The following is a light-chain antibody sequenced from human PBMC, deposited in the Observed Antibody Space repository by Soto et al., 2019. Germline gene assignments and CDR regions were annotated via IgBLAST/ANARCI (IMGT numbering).Light chain of an antibody. J-gene: IGKJ2*01. V-gene: IGKV1-39*01. CDR3: QQSYSNPYT. CDR2: AAS. CDR1: QSIDRY. Sequence: DIQMTQSPSALSASVGDRVTITCRASQSIDRYLNWYQQKPGKAPKLLIYAASSLQSGVPSRFSGSGSGTDFTLTISSLQPEDFATYSCQQSYSNPYTFGQGTKLEIK.